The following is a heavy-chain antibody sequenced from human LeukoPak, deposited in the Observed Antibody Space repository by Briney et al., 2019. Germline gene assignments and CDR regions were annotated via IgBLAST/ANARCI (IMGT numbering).Heavy chain of an antibody. CDR2: ISAYNGNT. Sequence: ASVKVSCKASGYTLTSYGISWVRQAPGQGLEWMGWISAYNGNTNYAQKLQGRVTMTTDTSTSTAYMELRSLRSDDTAVYYCARDLSSGWYVVHGYWGQGTLVTVSS. J-gene: IGHJ4*02. D-gene: IGHD6-19*01. CDR1: GYTLTSYG. V-gene: IGHV1-18*01. CDR3: ARDLSSGWYVVHGY.